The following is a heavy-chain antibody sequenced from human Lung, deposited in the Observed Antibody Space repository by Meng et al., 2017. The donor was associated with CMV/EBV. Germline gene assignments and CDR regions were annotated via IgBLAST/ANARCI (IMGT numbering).Heavy chain of an antibody. CDR1: GYSFTSYW. J-gene: IGHJ6*02. V-gene: IGHV5-51*01. Sequence: KXXKISXKGSGYSFTSYWIGWVRQMPGKGLEWMGIIYPGDSDTRYSPSFQGQVTISADKSISTAYLQWSSLKASDTAMYYCARHGGSTIYYYYGMDVWRQGTTVTVSS. CDR2: IYPGDSDT. CDR3: ARHGGSTIYYYYGMDV. D-gene: IGHD2-15*01.